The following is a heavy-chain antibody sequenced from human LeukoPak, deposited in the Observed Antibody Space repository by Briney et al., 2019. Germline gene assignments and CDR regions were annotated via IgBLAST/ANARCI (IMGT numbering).Heavy chain of an antibody. V-gene: IGHV5-10-1*01. CDR2: IDPSYSYT. D-gene: IGHD3-16*01. CDR1: GSRFTSYW. Sequence: GEPLKISCQGSGSRFTSYWISWVRQMHGKGLEWMGNIDPSYSYTNYSPSFQAHVTISADKSISTAYLQWSSPKASDIAMYYWSRLRGGWFDHWGQGTLVTVSS. J-gene: IGHJ5*02. CDR3: SRLRGGWFDH.